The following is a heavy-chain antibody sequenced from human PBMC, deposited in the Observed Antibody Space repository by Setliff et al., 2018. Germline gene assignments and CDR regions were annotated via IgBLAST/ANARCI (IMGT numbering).Heavy chain of an antibody. CDR2: INHSGST. CDR1: GGSFSGYY. Sequence: SETLSLTCAVYGGSFSGYYWSWIRQPPGKGLEWIGEINHSGSTNYNPSLKSRVTISVDTSKNQFSLKLSSVTAADTAVHYCARKSRNIVVVPAAVIYYYYYYMDVWGKGTTVTVSS. J-gene: IGHJ6*03. CDR3: ARKSRNIVVVPAAVIYYYYYYMDV. V-gene: IGHV4-34*01. D-gene: IGHD2-2*01.